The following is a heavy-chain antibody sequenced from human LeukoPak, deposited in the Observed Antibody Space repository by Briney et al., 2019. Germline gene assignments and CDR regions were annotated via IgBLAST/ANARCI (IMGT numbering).Heavy chain of an antibody. Sequence: TGGSLRLSCAASGFTFSSFAMSWVRRAPGKGLEWVSSISGSGGATYYADSVKGRFTVSRDNPENTLYLQIKSLNAASTAFIYCAKTYGSGTYYNYFDSWGQGTLVTVSS. D-gene: IGHD3-10*01. V-gene: IGHV3-23*01. J-gene: IGHJ4*02. CDR2: ISGSGGAT. CDR3: AKTYGSGTYYNYFDS. CDR1: GFTFSSFA.